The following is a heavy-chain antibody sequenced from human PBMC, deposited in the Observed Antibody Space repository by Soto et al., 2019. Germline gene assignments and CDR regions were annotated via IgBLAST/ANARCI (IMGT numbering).Heavy chain of an antibody. J-gene: IGHJ4*02. D-gene: IGHD3-9*01. V-gene: IGHV3-11*06. CDR2: IAGSSDST. CDR3: SRDLRFASTNYFHW. CDR1: GFLFTDYY. Sequence: GGSLSLSXTASGFLFTDYYMSWLRQPPGKGLAWLASIAGSSDSTNSADSVKGRFTISRDNAQNSVFLQLHPLRADATAVFSCSRDLRFASTNYFHWRGRATLVTVSA.